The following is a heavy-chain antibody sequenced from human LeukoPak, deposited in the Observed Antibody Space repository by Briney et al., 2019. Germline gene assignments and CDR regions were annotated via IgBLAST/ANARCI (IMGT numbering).Heavy chain of an antibody. D-gene: IGHD6-19*01. CDR2: ISATGGST. J-gene: IGHJ4*02. CDR3: VKGGYSSGWRNYFDY. Sequence: GGSLGLSCAASGFTFSSYGITWVRQAPGKGLEWVSTISATGGSTYYADSVKGRFTISRDNSKDTLYLQMNSLRAEDTAVYYCVKGGYSSGWRNYFDYWGQGTLVTVSS. CDR1: GFTFSSYG. V-gene: IGHV3-23*01.